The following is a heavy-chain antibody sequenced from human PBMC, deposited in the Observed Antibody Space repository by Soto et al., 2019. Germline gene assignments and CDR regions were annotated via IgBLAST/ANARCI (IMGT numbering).Heavy chain of an antibody. CDR2: INHVGGT. Sequence: SGTLSLTCAAYGGFLSESYWTWIRQPPGKGLEWIGEINHVGGTNYNASLKSRVTMSVDTSQNQFSLRLISVTAGDTAMYFCVRIRYQLPSSVLWLDPWGQGTTVTVSS. CDR3: VRIRYQLPSSVLWLDP. J-gene: IGHJ5*02. CDR1: GGFLSESY. D-gene: IGHD3-16*01. V-gene: IGHV4-34*01.